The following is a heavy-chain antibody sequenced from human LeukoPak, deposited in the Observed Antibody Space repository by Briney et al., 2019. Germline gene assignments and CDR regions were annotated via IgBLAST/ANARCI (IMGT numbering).Heavy chain of an antibody. CDR1: GFTFSDYW. CDR2: TKQDASEK. J-gene: IGHJ3*01. V-gene: IGHV3-7*01. CDR3: ACSGRGPFDA. D-gene: IGHD6-19*01. Sequence: PGGSLRLSCAASGFTFSDYWMSWVRQAPGKGLEWVATTKQDASEKYYVDSVKGRFTISRDNVKNSLFSQMNSLRAEDTAVYYCACSGRGPFDAWGQGTMVTVSS.